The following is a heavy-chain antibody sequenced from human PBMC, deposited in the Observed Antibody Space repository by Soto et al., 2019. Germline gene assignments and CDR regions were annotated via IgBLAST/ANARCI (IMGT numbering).Heavy chain of an antibody. J-gene: IGHJ3*02. CDR3: ARPRHSRGDAFDI. Sequence: GSVKVSCKASGYTFTSYAIIWVRQAPGQGLEWMGWISAYNGNTNYAQKLQGRVTMTTDTSTSTAYMELRSLRSDDTAVYYCARPRHSRGDAFDIWGQGTMVTVSS. CDR1: GYTFTSYA. D-gene: IGHD3-22*01. CDR2: ISAYNGNT. V-gene: IGHV1-18*04.